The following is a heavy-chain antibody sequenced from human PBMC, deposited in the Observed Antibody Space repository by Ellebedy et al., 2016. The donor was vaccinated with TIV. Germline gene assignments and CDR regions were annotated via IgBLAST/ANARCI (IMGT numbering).Heavy chain of an antibody. V-gene: IGHV4-4*02. D-gene: IGHD6-13*01. Sequence: MPSETLSLTCAVSGGSISSSDWWSWVRQPPGKGLEWIGEIHHTGGTNYNPSLKSLVTISVDTSKNQFSLKLSSVTAADTAVYYCARVTGQQLVFYYFDSWGQGTLVPVSS. CDR1: GGSISSSDW. CDR3: ARVTGQQLVFYYFDS. CDR2: IHHTGGT. J-gene: IGHJ4*02.